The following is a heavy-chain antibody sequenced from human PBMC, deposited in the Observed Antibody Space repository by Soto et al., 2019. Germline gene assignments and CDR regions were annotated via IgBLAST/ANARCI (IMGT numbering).Heavy chain of an antibody. V-gene: IGHV4-34*01. CDR2: INHSGST. CDR1: GGSFSGYY. CDR3: ARAPRLLWFGEFPLDC. J-gene: IGHJ4*02. D-gene: IGHD3-10*01. Sequence: QVQLQQWGAGLLKPSETLSLTCAVYGGSFSGYYWSWIRQPPGKGLEWIGEINHSGSTNYNPSLKSGVTISVDTSTSRFSLQLSAVTAADTAVYYCARAPRLLWFGEFPLDCWVQGALVTVSS.